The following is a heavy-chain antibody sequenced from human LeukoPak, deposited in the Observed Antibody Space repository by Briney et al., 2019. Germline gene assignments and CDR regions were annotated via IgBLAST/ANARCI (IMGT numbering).Heavy chain of an antibody. CDR1: GGSFSGYY. Sequence: PSETLSLTCAVYGGSFSGYYWSWIRQPPGKGLEWIGEINHSGSTNYNPSLKSRVTIPVDTSKNQFSLKLSSVTAADTAVYYCARGLRSLGYWGQGTLVTVSS. V-gene: IGHV4-34*01. CDR2: INHSGST. J-gene: IGHJ4*02. CDR3: ARGLRSLGY.